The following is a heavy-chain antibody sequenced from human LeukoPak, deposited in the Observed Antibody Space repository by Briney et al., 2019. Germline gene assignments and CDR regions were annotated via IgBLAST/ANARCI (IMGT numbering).Heavy chain of an antibody. CDR1: GYTFTSSG. D-gene: IGHD2-15*01. J-gene: IGHJ4*02. V-gene: IGHV1-8*01. Sequence: ASVKVSCKASGYTFTSSGISWVRQAPGQGLEWMGWMNPNSGNTGYAQKFQGRVTITRNTSISTAYMELSSLRSEDTAVYYCARGLSRYNKVVVAATRDWGQGTLVTVSS. CDR3: ARGLSRYNKVVVAATRD. CDR2: MNPNSGNT.